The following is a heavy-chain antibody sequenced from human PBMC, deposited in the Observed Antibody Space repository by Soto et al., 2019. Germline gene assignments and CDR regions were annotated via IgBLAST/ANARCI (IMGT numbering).Heavy chain of an antibody. CDR1: GFSLSTSGMC. CDR3: ARSIVATIENYYYYGMDV. CDR2: IDWDDDK. V-gene: IGHV2-70*11. Sequence: SGPTLVNPTQTLTLTCTFSGFSLSTSGMCVSWIRQPPGKALEWLARIDWDDDKYYSTSLKTRLTISKDTSKNQVVLTMTNMDPVDTATYYCARSIVATIENYYYYGMDVWGQGTTVTVSS. D-gene: IGHD5-12*01. J-gene: IGHJ6*02.